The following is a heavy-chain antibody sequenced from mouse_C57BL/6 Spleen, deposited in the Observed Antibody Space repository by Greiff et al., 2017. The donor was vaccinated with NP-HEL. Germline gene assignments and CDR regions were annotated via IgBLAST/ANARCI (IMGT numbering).Heavy chain of an antibody. CDR2: LWSGGST. Sequence: QVQLKESGPGLVQPSQSLSITCTVSGFSLTSYGVHWVRQSPGKGLEWLGVLWSGGSTDYNAAFISRLSISKDNSKSQVFFKMNSLQADDTAIYYCAEGHYYGSSYWYFDVWGTGTTVTVSS. V-gene: IGHV2-2*01. D-gene: IGHD1-1*01. CDR3: AEGHYYGSSYWYFDV. J-gene: IGHJ1*03. CDR1: GFSLTSYG.